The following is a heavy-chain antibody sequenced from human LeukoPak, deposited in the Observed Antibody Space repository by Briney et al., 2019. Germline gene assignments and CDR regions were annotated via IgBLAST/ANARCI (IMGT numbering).Heavy chain of an antibody. CDR1: GGSFSGYY. D-gene: IGHD1-1*01. CDR2: INHSGST. Sequence: PSETLSLTCAVYGGSFSGYYWSWIRQPPGKGLEWIGEINHSGSTNYNPSLKSRVTISVDTSKNQFSLKLSSVTAADTAVYYCARNRVQLDDAFDIWGQGTMVTVSS. J-gene: IGHJ3*02. CDR3: ARNRVQLDDAFDI. V-gene: IGHV4-34*01.